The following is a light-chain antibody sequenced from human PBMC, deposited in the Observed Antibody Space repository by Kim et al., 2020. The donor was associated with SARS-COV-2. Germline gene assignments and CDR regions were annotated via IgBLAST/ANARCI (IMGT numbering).Light chain of an antibody. V-gene: IGLV1-47*01. Sequence: RVTISCSGSSSNIGSNYVYWYHQLPGTAPKLLIYRNNQRPSGVPDRFSGSKSGTSASLAISGLRSEDEADYYCAAWDDSLSGPAVFGGGTQLTVL. CDR3: AAWDDSLSGPAV. J-gene: IGLJ7*01. CDR1: SSNIGSNY. CDR2: RNN.